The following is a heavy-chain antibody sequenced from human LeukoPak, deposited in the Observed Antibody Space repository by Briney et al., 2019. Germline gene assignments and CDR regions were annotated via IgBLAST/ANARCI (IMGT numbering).Heavy chain of an antibody. CDR1: GYTFTSYA. J-gene: IGHJ5*02. V-gene: IGHV7-4-1*02. CDR3: ARDHYSSSWYNWFDP. Sequence: ASVKVSCKASGYTFTSYAMNWVRQAPGQGLEWMGWINTNTGNPTYAQGFTGRFVFSLDTSVSTAYLQISSLKAEDSAVYYCARDHYSSSWYNWFDPWAQGNLVTVSS. D-gene: IGHD6-13*01. CDR2: INTNTGNP.